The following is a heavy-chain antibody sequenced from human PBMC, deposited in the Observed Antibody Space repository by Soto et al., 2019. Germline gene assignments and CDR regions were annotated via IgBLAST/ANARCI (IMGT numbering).Heavy chain of an antibody. V-gene: IGHV3-30*03. CDR3: ATEDSSSWHYYYGMDV. CDR1: GFTFSSYG. CDR2: ISYDGSNK. Sequence: QVQLVESGGGVVQPGRSLRLSWAASGFTFSSYGMNWVRRAPGKGLVWVAVISYDGSNKYYADSVKGRFTISRDSSKNMLYLQMNSLRAEDTAVYYCATEDSSSWHYYYGMDVWGQGTTVTVSS. D-gene: IGHD6-13*01. J-gene: IGHJ6*02.